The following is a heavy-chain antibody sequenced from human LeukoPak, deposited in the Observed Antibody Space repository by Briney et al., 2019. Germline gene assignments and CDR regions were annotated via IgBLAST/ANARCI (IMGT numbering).Heavy chain of an antibody. D-gene: IGHD3-22*01. V-gene: IGHV1-18*01. CDR2: ISAYNGNT. CDR3: ARKPDYYDSSGYYYDY. CDR1: GYTFANYG. J-gene: IGHJ4*02. Sequence: GASVKVSCKTSGYTFANYGIIWVRQAPGQGLEWMGWISAYNGNTNYAQKLQGRVTMTTDTSTSTAYMELRSLRSDDTAVYYCARKPDYYDSSGYYYDYWGQGTLVTVSS.